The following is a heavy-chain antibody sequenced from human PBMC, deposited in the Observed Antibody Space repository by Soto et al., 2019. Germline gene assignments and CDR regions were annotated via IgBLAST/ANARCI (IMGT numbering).Heavy chain of an antibody. CDR2: ISGSGGST. D-gene: IGHD5-18*01. Sequence: GGSLRLSCAASGFTFSSYAMSWVRQAPGKGLEWVSAISGSGGSTYYADSVKGRFTISRDNSKNTLYLQMNSLRAEDTAVYYCAKDLRGYSHHSGFDYWGQGTLVTVFS. J-gene: IGHJ4*02. CDR3: AKDLRGYSHHSGFDY. V-gene: IGHV3-23*01. CDR1: GFTFSSYA.